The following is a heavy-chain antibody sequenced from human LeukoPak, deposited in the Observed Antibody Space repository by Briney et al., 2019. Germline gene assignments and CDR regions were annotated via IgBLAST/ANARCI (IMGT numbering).Heavy chain of an antibody. CDR2: ISGSGGNT. CDR3: AKDALEYYDTSGLTTCFDY. D-gene: IGHD3-22*01. V-gene: IGHV3-23*01. Sequence: GGTLRLSCAASGFTFSSYGMSWVRQAPGKGLEWVSAISGSGGNTYYADSVKGRFTISRDNSKNTLFLQMNSLRAEDTAVYYCAKDALEYYDTSGLTTCFDYWGQGTLVTVSS. J-gene: IGHJ4*02. CDR1: GFTFSSYG.